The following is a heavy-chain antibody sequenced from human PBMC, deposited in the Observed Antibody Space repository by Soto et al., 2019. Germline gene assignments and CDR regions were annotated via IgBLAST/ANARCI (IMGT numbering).Heavy chain of an antibody. Sequence: QVQLVQSGAEVKKPGASVKVSCKASGYTFTNYGISWVRQAPGQGLEWMGWISAYNGNINYAQKLQGRVTMTTDTSTSTAYMELRSMRSDDTAMYYCASSYCGGNCYSYLPLYYYYYGMDVWGQGTTVTVSS. CDR2: ISAYNGNI. CDR3: ASSYCGGNCYSYLPLYYYYYGMDV. V-gene: IGHV1-18*01. D-gene: IGHD2-21*02. CDR1: GYTFTNYG. J-gene: IGHJ6*02.